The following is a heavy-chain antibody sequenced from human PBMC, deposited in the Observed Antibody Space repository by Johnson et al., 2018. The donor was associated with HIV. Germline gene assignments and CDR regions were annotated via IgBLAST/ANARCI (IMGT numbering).Heavy chain of an antibody. D-gene: IGHD6-13*01. J-gene: IGHJ3*02. CDR3: ARGGSSSWYGSKYYAFDI. V-gene: IGHV3-66*01. CDR2: IYSGGST. Sequence: VQLVESGGGLVQPGRSLRLSCAASGFTFDDYAMHWVRQAPGRGLEWVSVIYSGGSTYYADSVKGRFTISRDNSKNTLYLQMNSLRAEDTAVYYCARGGSSSWYGSKYYAFDIWGQGTMVTVSS. CDR1: GFTFDDYA.